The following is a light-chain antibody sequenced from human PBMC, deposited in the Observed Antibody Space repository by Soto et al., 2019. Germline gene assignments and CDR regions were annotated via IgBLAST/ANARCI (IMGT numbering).Light chain of an antibody. V-gene: IGKV1-9*01. J-gene: IGKJ4*01. CDR3: QQLRMYPST. CDR2: AAS. CDR1: QDIANY. Sequence: IQLTQPPSSLSASAGERVTLTCRASQDIANYLAWYQQKPGQAPKLLIYAASTRYAGFPSRFSGSGSGTEFALTITRLQAEDFATYYRQQLRMYPSTFGGGTKVDI.